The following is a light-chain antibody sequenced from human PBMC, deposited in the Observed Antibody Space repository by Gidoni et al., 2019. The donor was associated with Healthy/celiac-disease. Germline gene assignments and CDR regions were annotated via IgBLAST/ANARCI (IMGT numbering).Light chain of an antibody. Sequence: EIVLTQSPATLSLSPGERATLSCRASQSVSSYLAWYQQKPGQAPRLLIYDASNRATDFTLTISSLEPEDFAVYYCQQRSNWPRTFXXXTKLEIK. J-gene: IGKJ2*01. CDR1: QSVSSY. CDR2: DAS. V-gene: IGKV3-11*01. CDR3: QQRSNWPRT.